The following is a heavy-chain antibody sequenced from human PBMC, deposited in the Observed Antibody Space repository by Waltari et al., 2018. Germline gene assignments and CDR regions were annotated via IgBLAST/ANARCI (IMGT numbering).Heavy chain of an antibody. J-gene: IGHJ4*02. D-gene: IGHD3-10*01. CDR2: IKQDGSEK. CDR3: ARGGSRWFDF. CDR1: GFTFYSYW. V-gene: IGHV3-7*01. Sequence: EVHLVESGGGLVQPGGSLRLSCAASGFTFYSYWMSWVRQAPGKGLEWVAKIKQDGSEKYYVDSVKGRFIISRDNAKDSLYLELNSLRAEDTAVYYCARGGSRWFDFWGQGTLVTVSP.